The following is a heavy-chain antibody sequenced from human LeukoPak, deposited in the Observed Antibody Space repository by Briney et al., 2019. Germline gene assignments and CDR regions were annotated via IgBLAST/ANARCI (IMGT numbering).Heavy chain of an antibody. V-gene: IGHV4-34*01. Sequence: SETLSLTCAVYGGSFSGYYWSWIRQPPGKGLERIGEINHSGSTNYNPSLKSRVTISVDTSKNQFSLKLSSVTAADTAVYYCARGGGLVSRSLLWWRHAEYFQHWGQGTLVTVSS. CDR1: GGSFSGYY. CDR3: ARGGGLVSRSLLWWRHAEYFQH. J-gene: IGHJ1*01. D-gene: IGHD2-21*02. CDR2: INHSGST.